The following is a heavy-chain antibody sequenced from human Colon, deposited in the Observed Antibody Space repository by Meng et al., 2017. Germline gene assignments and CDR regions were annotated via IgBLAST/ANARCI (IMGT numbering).Heavy chain of an antibody. Sequence: QAQLQKSGPGLVGPSGTLALTCTFSGASVSSGDYYGSWIRQPPGKGLEWLGYIYYTGNTNYNPSLKNRVTISLDTSNTQFSLKLTSMTAADAAIYYCARVNGDFDEAWFDPWGQGTLVTVSS. J-gene: IGHJ5*02. D-gene: IGHD2-21*02. V-gene: IGHV4-61*08. CDR1: GASVSSGDYY. CDR2: IYYTGNT. CDR3: ARVNGDFDEAWFDP.